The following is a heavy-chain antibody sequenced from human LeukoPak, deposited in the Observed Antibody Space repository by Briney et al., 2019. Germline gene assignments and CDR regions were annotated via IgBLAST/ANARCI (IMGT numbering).Heavy chain of an antibody. Sequence: GGSLRLSCAASGFTFSIYAMSWVRQAPGKGLQWVSSITSSGDGTYYADSVKGRFTISRDNSENMFYLQMNSLRVEDTAVYFCAKDRPNYYGSNGHYYRRDGDYWGQGTLVTVSS. V-gene: IGHV3-23*01. CDR3: AKDRPNYYGSNGHYYRRDGDY. D-gene: IGHD3-22*01. CDR1: GFTFSIYA. J-gene: IGHJ4*02. CDR2: ITSSGDGT.